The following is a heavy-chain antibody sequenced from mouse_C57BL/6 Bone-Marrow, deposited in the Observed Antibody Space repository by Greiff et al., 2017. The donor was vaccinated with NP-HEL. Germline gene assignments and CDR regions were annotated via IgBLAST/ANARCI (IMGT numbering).Heavy chain of an antibody. CDR3: AKSGDYAMDY. CDR2: ISGGGGNT. CDR1: GFTFSSYT. D-gene: IGHD4-1*01. V-gene: IGHV5-9*01. Sequence: EVKLMESGGGLVKPGGSLKLSCAASGFTFSSYTMSWVRQTPEKRLEWVATISGGGGNTYYPDSVKGRFTISRDNAQNTLYLQMSSLRSEDTALYYCAKSGDYAMDYWGQGTSVTVSS. J-gene: IGHJ4*01.